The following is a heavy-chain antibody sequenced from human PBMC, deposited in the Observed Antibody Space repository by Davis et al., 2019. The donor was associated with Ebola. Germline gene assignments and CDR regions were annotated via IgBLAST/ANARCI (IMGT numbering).Heavy chain of an antibody. J-gene: IGHJ4*02. V-gene: IGHV4-4*02. CDR1: GDSISSLEW. CDR3: ARNKYCITTICYALDF. CDR2: IHHSGTT. Sequence: PGGSLRLSCAVSGDSISSLEWWSWVRQPPGKGLEWIGEIHHSGTTNYNPSLKSRVTISVDESKNQLSLRLSSVTAADTAVYYCARNKYCITTICYALDFWGQGTLVTVSS. D-gene: IGHD2-2*01.